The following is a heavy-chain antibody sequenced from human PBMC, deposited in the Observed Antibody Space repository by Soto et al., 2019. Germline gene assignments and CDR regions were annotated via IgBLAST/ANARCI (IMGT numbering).Heavy chain of an antibody. J-gene: IGHJ3*01. CDR2: INSEGGST. CDR1: GFTFSNYW. Sequence: VQLVESGGGLVHPGGSLRLSCAASGFTFSNYWMHWVRQAPGKGLVWVSRINSEGGSTAYADSVKGRFTISRDNAENTLFLQMNSLRAEDMAVYYCTRVLRCSEGNCYARCAVDFWGQGTMVTVSS. V-gene: IGHV3-74*01. CDR3: TRVLRCSEGNCYARCAVDF. D-gene: IGHD2-15*01.